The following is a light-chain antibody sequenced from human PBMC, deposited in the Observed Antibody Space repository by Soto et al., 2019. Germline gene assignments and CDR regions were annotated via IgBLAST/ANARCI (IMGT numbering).Light chain of an antibody. Sequence: EIVMTQSPATLSVSPGERATLSCRASQSVSSNLAWYQQRPGQAPRLLIYGASTRATGTPARFSGSGSGTEFTLTISSLQSEDFALYYCQQYINWPPGITFGQGTRLEIK. J-gene: IGKJ5*01. CDR2: GAS. CDR3: QQYINWPPGIT. CDR1: QSVSSN. V-gene: IGKV3-15*01.